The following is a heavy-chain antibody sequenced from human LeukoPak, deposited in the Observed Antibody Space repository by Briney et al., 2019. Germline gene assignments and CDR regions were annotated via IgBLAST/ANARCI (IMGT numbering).Heavy chain of an antibody. CDR1: GYTFTGYY. CDR3: ARGESRLFVWGYLDY. Sequence: ASVKVSCKASGYTFTGYYMHWVRQAPGQGLEWMGWINPNSGGTNYAQKFQGRVTMTRDTSISTAYMELSRLRSDDTAVYYCARGESRLFVWGYLDYWGQGTLVTVSS. J-gene: IGHJ4*02. V-gene: IGHV1-2*02. D-gene: IGHD2-21*01. CDR2: INPNSGGT.